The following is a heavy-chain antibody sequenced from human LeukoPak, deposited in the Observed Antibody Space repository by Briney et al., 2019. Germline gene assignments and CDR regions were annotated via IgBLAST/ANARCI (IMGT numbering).Heavy chain of an antibody. J-gene: IGHJ1*01. CDR1: GFTFSSYE. CDR2: ISSSGSTI. V-gene: IGHV3-48*03. D-gene: IGHD1-26*01. Sequence: GGSLRLSCAASGFTFSSYEMDWVRQAPGKGLEWVSYISSSGSTIYYADPVKGRFTISRDNAKNSLYLQMNSLRAEDTAVYYCARGDKWELLHFQHWGQGTLVTVSS. CDR3: ARGDKWELLHFQH.